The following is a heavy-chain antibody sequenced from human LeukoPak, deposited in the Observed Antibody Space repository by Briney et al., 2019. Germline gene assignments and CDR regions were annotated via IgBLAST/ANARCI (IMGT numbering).Heavy chain of an antibody. CDR2: IYTSGRT. J-gene: IGHJ4*02. D-gene: IGHD3-16*02. V-gene: IGHV4-61*02. Sequence: SETLSLTCTVSGGSITFGSYYWTWIPQPAGKGLEWIGRIYTSGRTFYNPSLKSRVTISMDTSMNQFSLRHNSVTAADTAVYYCARARVIPASFDDWGQGALVTVSS. CDR3: ARARVIPASFDD. CDR1: GGSITFGSYY.